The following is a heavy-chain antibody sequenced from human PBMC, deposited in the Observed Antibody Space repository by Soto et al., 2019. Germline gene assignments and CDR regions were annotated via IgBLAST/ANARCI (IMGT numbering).Heavy chain of an antibody. Sequence: GASVKVSCKVSGYTLTELSMHWVRQAPGKGLEWMGGFDPEDGETIYVQKFQGRVTMTEDTSTDTAYMELSSLRSEDTAVYYCATALKGQQLTPPSYYYYYMDVWGKGTMVTVSS. D-gene: IGHD6-13*01. CDR1: GYTLTELS. CDR3: ATALKGQQLTPPSYYYYYMDV. V-gene: IGHV1-24*01. J-gene: IGHJ6*03. CDR2: FDPEDGET.